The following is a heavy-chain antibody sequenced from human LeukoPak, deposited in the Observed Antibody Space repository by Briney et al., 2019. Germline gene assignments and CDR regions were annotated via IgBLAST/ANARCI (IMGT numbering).Heavy chain of an antibody. J-gene: IGHJ5*02. D-gene: IGHD3-10*01. CDR3: VGFGSRNWFDP. Sequence: SETLSLTCTVSGGSISSYYWSWIRQPPGKGLEWIGYIYYSGSTNYNPSLKSRVTISVDTSKNQFSLKLSSVTAADTAVYYCVGFGSRNWFDPRGQGTLVTVSS. CDR1: GGSISSYY. CDR2: IYYSGST. V-gene: IGHV4-59*08.